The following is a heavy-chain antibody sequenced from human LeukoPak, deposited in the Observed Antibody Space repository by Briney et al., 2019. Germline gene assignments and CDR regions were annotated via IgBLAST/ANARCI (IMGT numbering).Heavy chain of an antibody. D-gene: IGHD1-1*01. CDR1: GFTFSSYG. V-gene: IGHV3-33*01. Sequence: PGRSLRLSCAASGFTFSSYGMHWVRQAPGKGLEWVAVIWYDGSNKYYADSVKGRFTISRYNSKNTLYLQMNSLRAENTAVYYCARDRRYFDPWGQGTLVTVSS. J-gene: IGHJ5*02. CDR2: IWYDGSNK. CDR3: ARDRRYFDP.